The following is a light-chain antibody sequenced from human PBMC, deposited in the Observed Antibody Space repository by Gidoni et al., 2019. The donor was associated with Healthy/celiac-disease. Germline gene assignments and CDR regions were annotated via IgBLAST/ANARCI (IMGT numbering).Light chain of an antibody. J-gene: IGKJ1*01. CDR3: QQYGSPWT. Sequence: IVLTQPPGTLSLSPGERATLSCSASQSVSSSYLAWYQPKPGQAPRLLIYGASSRATGIPDRCSGSGSGTDFTLTISRLEPEDFAVYYCQQYGSPWTFGQGTKVEIK. CDR1: QSVSSSY. CDR2: GAS. V-gene: IGKV3-20*01.